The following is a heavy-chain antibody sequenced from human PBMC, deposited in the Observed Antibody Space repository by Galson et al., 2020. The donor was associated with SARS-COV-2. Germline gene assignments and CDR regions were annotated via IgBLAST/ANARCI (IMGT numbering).Heavy chain of an antibody. V-gene: IGHV3-21*01. CDR1: GFTFSSYS. CDR3: ASTAAADTLYYYDGMDG. J-gene: IGHJ6*02. Sequence: GGSLRLSCAASGFTFSSYSMNWVRQAPGKGLEWVSSISSSSSYIYYADSVKGRFTISRDNAKNSLHPQMNSLRAADTAVYYGASTAAADTLYYYDGMDGWCQGTTVTVSS. CDR2: ISSSSSYI. D-gene: IGHD6-13*01.